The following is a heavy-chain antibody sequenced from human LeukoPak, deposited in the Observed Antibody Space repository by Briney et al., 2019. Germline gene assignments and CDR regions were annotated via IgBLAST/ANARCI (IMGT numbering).Heavy chain of an antibody. D-gene: IGHD2-2*01. Sequence: GGSLRLSCAASGFTFSSYEMNWVRQAPGKGLEWLSYINTSGNTIYYADSVKGRFTISRDNAKNSLYLQMNSLRAEDTAVYYCARDTDCSSTSCFVNALDFWGQGTLVTVSS. CDR1: GFTFSSYE. CDR2: INTSGNTI. J-gene: IGHJ4*02. V-gene: IGHV3-48*03. CDR3: ARDTDCSSTSCFVNALDF.